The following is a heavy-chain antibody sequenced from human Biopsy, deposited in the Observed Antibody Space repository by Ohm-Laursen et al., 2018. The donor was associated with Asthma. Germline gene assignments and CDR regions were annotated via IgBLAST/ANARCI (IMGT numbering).Heavy chain of an antibody. D-gene: IGHD6-13*01. Sequence: TLSLTCTVSPGSINDYYWNWIRQFPGKGLEWIGYVHSTGSTRFNPSLKSRLTISVDTSVVQVSLKLTSVTAADTAVYYCVRATSTWSQSGPHYFDHWGQGTLVTVSS. CDR3: VRATSTWSQSGPHYFDH. V-gene: IGHV4-59*01. CDR2: VHSTGST. J-gene: IGHJ4*02. CDR1: PGSINDYY.